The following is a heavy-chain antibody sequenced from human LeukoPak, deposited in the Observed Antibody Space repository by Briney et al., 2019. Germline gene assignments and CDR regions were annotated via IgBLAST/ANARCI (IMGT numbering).Heavy chain of an antibody. CDR1: GYTFTSYA. CDR2: INAGNGNT. J-gene: IGHJ3*02. Sequence: ASVKVSCKASGYTFTSYAMHWVRQAPGQRLEWMGWINAGNGNTKYSQKFQGRVTITRDTSASTAYMELSSLRSEDTAVYYCARVSPYSGSYRAWDAFDIWGQGTMVTVSS. V-gene: IGHV1-3*01. D-gene: IGHD1-26*01. CDR3: ARVSPYSGSYRAWDAFDI.